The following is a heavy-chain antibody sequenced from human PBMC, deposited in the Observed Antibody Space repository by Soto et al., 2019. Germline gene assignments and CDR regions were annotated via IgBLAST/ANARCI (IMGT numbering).Heavy chain of an antibody. Sequence: QVQLVQSGAEVKKPGASVKVSCKASGYTFTSYAMHWVRQAPGQRLEWMGWINAGNGNTKYSQKFQGRVTITRDTSASTAYMELSSLRSEFTAVYYCGRSIVVVTAADYWGQGTLVTVSS. D-gene: IGHD2-21*02. CDR3: GRSIVVVTAADY. V-gene: IGHV1-3*01. CDR1: GYTFTSYA. CDR2: INAGNGNT. J-gene: IGHJ4*02.